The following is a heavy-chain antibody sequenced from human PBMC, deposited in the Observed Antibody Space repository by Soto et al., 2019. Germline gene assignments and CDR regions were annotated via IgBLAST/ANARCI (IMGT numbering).Heavy chain of an antibody. D-gene: IGHD3-10*01. CDR2: IYHSGST. J-gene: IGHJ3*02. CDR1: GDSISSSYW. CDR3: TSKFGQLLADAFDI. V-gene: IGHV4-4*02. Sequence: SETLSLTCAVSGDSISSSYWWSCVRHLPGKGLEWIGEIYHSGSTIYNPSFQSRVTLSVDKSKNEFSLEMSFVTDADTAVYYCTSKFGQLLADAFDIWGQGTMVT.